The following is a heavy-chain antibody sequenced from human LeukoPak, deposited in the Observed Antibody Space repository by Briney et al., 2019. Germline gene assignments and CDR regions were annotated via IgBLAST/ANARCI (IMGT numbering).Heavy chain of an antibody. Sequence: SETLSLTCTVSGGSISSSSYYWGWLRQPPGKGLEWIGSIYYSGSTYYNPSLKSRVTISVDTSKNQFSLKLSSVTAADTAVYYCARTTWIQLWSSPVEFDPWGQGTLVTVSS. J-gene: IGHJ5*02. CDR3: ARTTWIQLWSSPVEFDP. CDR2: IYYSGST. CDR1: GGSISSSSYY. V-gene: IGHV4-39*07. D-gene: IGHD5-18*01.